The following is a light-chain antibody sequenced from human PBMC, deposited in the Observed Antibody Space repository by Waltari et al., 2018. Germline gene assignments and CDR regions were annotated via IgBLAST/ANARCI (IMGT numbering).Light chain of an antibody. CDR3: QTGGHGTWV. V-gene: IGLV4-69*01. J-gene: IGLJ3*02. CDR2: VNSDGSH. Sequence: QLVLTQSPSASASLGASVKLTCTLDSGHRTNIIPWPQQQPEKGPRYLMKVNSDGSHSKGDEIPDRFSGSSSSSGAERYLTISSVQSEDEADYYCQTGGHGTWVFGGGTKLTVL. CDR1: SGHRTNI.